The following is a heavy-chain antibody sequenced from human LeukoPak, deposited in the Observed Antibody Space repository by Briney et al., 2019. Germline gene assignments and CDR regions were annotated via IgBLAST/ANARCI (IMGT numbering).Heavy chain of an antibody. D-gene: IGHD6-13*01. Sequence: GGSLRLSCAASGFTFSSYAMSWVRQAPGKGLGLVSAVSGSGGSTFYADSVKGRFTISRDNSKNTLYLQMNSLRPEDTSVYYRPKERIVAAGNVNYFDYWGQGTLVTVSS. V-gene: IGHV3-23*01. CDR3: PKERIVAAGNVNYFDY. CDR2: VSGSGGST. J-gene: IGHJ4*02. CDR1: GFTFSSYA.